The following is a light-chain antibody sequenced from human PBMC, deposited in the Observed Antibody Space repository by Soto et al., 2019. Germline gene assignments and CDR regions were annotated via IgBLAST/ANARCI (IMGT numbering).Light chain of an antibody. Sequence: DIQMTQSPSSVSASVGDRVTITCRASQAIDSWLAWYQQKPGEAPKLLIFTGSLLHSGVPPRFSGSGSGTDFTLTITSLQPDDFATYYCQQYNSYSRTFGQGTKVDIK. CDR2: TGS. V-gene: IGKV1D-16*01. CDR3: QQYNSYSRT. J-gene: IGKJ1*01. CDR1: QAIDSW.